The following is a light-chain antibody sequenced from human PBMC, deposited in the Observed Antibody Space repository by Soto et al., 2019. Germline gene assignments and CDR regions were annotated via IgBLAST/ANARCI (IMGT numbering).Light chain of an antibody. CDR2: DTS. J-gene: IGKJ1*01. CDR1: QSVSDW. Sequence: IRMNMSLSTLSASVGDRVTITCRASQSVSDWLAWYQQKPGNPPKLLIYDTSRLESAVPSRFSASGSGTEFTLTISGLQPDDFATYYCHQYNSYTWTFGQGTKVDNK. CDR3: HQYNSYTWT. V-gene: IGKV1-5*01.